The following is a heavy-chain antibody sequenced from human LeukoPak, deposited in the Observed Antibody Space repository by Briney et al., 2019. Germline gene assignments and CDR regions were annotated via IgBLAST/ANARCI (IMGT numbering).Heavy chain of an antibody. D-gene: IGHD3-3*01. J-gene: IGHJ4*02. CDR1: GYTFSSYY. Sequence: GASVKVSCKASGYTFSSYYMHWVRQAPGQGLEWMGRINPSGTSTGYAQKFQGRVTVTRDTSTSTLYMELGSLTSEDTALYYCARAHTSAPGTLFDYWGQGTLVTVSS. CDR2: INPSGTST. CDR3: ARAHTSAPGTLFDY. V-gene: IGHV1-46*01.